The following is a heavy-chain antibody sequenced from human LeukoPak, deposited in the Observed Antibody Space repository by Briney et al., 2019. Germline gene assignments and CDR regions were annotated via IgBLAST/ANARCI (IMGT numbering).Heavy chain of an antibody. Sequence: PGGSLRLSCAASGFTFSSYWMSWVRQAPGKGLEWVANIKQDGSEKYYVDSVKGRFTTSRDNAKNSLYLQMNSLRAEDTAVYYCARDGSYPHFDYWGQGTLVTVSS. CDR2: IKQDGSEK. V-gene: IGHV3-7*01. CDR3: ARDGSYPHFDY. J-gene: IGHJ4*02. CDR1: GFTFSSYW. D-gene: IGHD3-10*01.